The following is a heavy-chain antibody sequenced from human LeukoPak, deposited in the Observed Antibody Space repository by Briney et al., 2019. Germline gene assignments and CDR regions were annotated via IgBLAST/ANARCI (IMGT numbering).Heavy chain of an antibody. D-gene: IGHD6-13*01. Sequence: PGESLKISCKGSGYSFTTHWIGWVRQMPGKGLEWMGIIYPGDSDTRYSPSFQGQVTISADKSISTAYLQWSSLKASDTAMYYCARLVAAAAPSPPDYWGQGTLVTVSS. J-gene: IGHJ4*02. V-gene: IGHV5-51*01. CDR2: IYPGDSDT. CDR1: GYSFTTHW. CDR3: ARLVAAAAPSPPDY.